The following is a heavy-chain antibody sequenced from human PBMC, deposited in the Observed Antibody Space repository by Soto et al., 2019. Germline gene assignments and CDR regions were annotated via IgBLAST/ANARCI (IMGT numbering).Heavy chain of an antibody. CDR1: SGSIDTTNW. CDR2: IFHSGDT. CDR3: ARRNWGMGA. J-gene: IGHJ6*02. V-gene: IGHV4-4*02. D-gene: IGHD3-16*01. Sequence: QVQLQESGPGLVKPSGTLSLTCAVSSGSIDTTNWWSWVRQTPGKGLEWLGEIFHSGDTYYHPSLAEPVTLSVGSFKNPLSLNLRALNAADTAVYFCARRNWGMGARGQGTTVTVSS.